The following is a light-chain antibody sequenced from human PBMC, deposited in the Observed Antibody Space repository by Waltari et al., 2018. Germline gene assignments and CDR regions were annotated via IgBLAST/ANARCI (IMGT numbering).Light chain of an antibody. J-gene: IGKJ4*01. CDR1: QSVTSSY. Sequence: EIVLTQSPGTLSLSPGERATLSCRASQSVTSSYLAWYQQTPGQAPRLLIYCATSRATGIPDRFSGSGSGTDFTLTISRLEPEDFAVYYCQQYGSSPLTFGGGTKVEIK. CDR2: CAT. V-gene: IGKV3-20*01. CDR3: QQYGSSPLT.